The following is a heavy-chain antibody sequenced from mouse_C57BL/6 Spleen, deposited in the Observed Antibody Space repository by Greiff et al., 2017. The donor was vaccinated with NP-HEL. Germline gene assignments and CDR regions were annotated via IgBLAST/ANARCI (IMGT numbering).Heavy chain of an antibody. CDR2: IWHGGGT. CDR1: GFSLTSYA. CDR3: ARIRGDYGSSYGYFDV. Sequence: VKLMESGPGLVAPSQSLSITCTVSGFSLTSYAISWVRQPPGKGLEWLGVIWHGGGTNYNSALNSRLSISKDNSKSQVFLKMNSLQTDDTARYYWARIRGDYGSSYGYFDVWGTGTTVTVSS. J-gene: IGHJ1*03. V-gene: IGHV2-9-1*01. D-gene: IGHD1-1*01.